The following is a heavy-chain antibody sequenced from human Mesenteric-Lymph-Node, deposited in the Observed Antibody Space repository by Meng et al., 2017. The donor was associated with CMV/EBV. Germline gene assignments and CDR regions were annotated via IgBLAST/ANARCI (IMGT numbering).Heavy chain of an antibody. CDR3: ARDPFYSSSYYGMDV. D-gene: IGHD3-3*02. CDR2: ISAYNGNT. CDR1: GYTFTSYG. J-gene: IGHJ6*02. Sequence: ASVKASCKASGYTFTSYGISWVRQAPGQGLEWMGWISAYNGNTNYAQKLQGRVTMTTDTSTSTAYMELRSLRSDDTAVYYCARDPFYSSSYYGMDVWGQGTTVTVSS. V-gene: IGHV1-18*01.